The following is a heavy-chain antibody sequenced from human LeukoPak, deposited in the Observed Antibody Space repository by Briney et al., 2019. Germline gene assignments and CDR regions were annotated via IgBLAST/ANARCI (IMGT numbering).Heavy chain of an antibody. CDR2: ISPNGGST. CDR3: ARERGPTGTYDY. Sequence: AGGSLRLSCSASGFTFSAYAMHWVRQAPGKGLEYVSAISPNGGSTYYADSVKGRFTISRDNSKNTLYLQMNSLRAEDTAVYYCARERGPTGTYDYWGQGTLVTVSS. J-gene: IGHJ4*02. D-gene: IGHD1-1*01. CDR1: GFTFSAYA. V-gene: IGHV3-64*04.